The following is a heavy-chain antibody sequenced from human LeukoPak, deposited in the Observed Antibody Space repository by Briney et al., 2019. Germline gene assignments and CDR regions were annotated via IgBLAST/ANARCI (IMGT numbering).Heavy chain of an antibody. D-gene: IGHD3-16*02. V-gene: IGHV4-59*01. CDR2: IYYTGNT. J-gene: IGHJ4*02. CDR3: ARSIMITFGGVIVMGGYFDY. CDR1: GGSISNYY. Sequence: SETLSLTCTVSGGSISNYYWNWIRQPPGKGLEWIGYIYYTGNTNYNPSLKSRVTISVDTSKNQFSLKLSSVTAADTAVYYCARSIMITFGGVIVMGGYFDYWGQGTPVTVSS.